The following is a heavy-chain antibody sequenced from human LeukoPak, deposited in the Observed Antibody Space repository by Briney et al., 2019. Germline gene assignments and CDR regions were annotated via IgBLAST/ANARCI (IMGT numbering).Heavy chain of an antibody. CDR3: SGYNWFDP. J-gene: IGHJ5*02. Sequence: GGSLRLSCAASGFTFSSYSMNWVRQAPGKGLEWVAVISHDGSNKYYADSVKGRFTMSRDNSKNTLYLQMNSLRAEDTAVYYCSGYNWFDPWGQGTLVTVSS. CDR1: GFTFSSYS. V-gene: IGHV3-30*03. CDR2: ISHDGSNK. D-gene: IGHD3-22*01.